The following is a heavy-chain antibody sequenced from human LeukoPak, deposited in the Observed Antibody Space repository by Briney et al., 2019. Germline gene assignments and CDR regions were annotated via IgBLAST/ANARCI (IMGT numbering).Heavy chain of an antibody. Sequence: SETLSLTCTVSGGSISSSIYYWSWIRQPPGKGLEWIGYIYYSGSTNYNPSLKSRVTISVDTSKNQFSLKLSSVTAADTAVYYCARRPYSSSSHDYWGQGTLVTVSS. V-gene: IGHV4-61*01. CDR3: ARRPYSSSSHDY. D-gene: IGHD6-13*01. CDR1: GGSISSSIYY. CDR2: IYYSGST. J-gene: IGHJ4*02.